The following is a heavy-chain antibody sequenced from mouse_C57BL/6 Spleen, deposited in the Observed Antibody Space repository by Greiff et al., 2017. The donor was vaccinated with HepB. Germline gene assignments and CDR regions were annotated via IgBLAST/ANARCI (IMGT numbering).Heavy chain of an antibody. J-gene: IGHJ1*03. CDR2: IHPNSGST. Sequence: QVQLQQSGAELVKPGASVKLSCKASGYTFTSYWMHWVKQRPGQGLEWIGMIHPNSGSTNYNEKFKSKATLTVDKSASTAYMQLSSLTSEDSAVYYCASLYGSSSSYWYFDVWGTGTTVTVSS. CDR3: ASLYGSSSSYWYFDV. V-gene: IGHV1-64*01. CDR1: GYTFTSYW. D-gene: IGHD1-1*01.